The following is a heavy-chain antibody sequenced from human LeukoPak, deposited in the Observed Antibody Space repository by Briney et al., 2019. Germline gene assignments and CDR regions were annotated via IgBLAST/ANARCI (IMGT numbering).Heavy chain of an antibody. CDR1: GFTFSSYA. Sequence: GGSLRLSCAASGFTFSSYAMSWVRQAPGKGLEWVSGISGSGDNTYYADSVKGRFTISRDNSKNTLYVQVNSLGTEDTAAYYCAKGSYNDSSGSFYFDYWGQGTLVTVSS. V-gene: IGHV3-23*01. CDR3: AKGSYNDSSGSFYFDY. CDR2: ISGSGDNT. D-gene: IGHD3-22*01. J-gene: IGHJ4*02.